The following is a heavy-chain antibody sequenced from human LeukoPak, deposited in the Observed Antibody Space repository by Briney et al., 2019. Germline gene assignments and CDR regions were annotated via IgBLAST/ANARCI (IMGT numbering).Heavy chain of an antibody. CDR2: IYHSGTT. J-gene: IGHJ3*02. V-gene: IGHV4-4*02. D-gene: IGHD3-22*01. Sequence: SETLSLTCAVSDGSASSSNWWSWVRQPPGKGLEWIGEIYHSGTTNYHPSLKSRVTISVDTSKNQFSLKLSSVTAADTAVYYCARGGYYDSSGHDAFDIWGQGTMVTVSS. CDR3: ARGGYYDSSGHDAFDI. CDR1: DGSASSSNW.